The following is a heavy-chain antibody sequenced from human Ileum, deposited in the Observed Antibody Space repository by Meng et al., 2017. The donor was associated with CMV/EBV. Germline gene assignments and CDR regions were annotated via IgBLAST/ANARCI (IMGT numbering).Heavy chain of an antibody. Sequence: ASVKVSCKASGYTFTGYYMPWVRQAPGQELEWMGWINPNSGGTNYAKKFQGRVTMTRDTSISTAYMELSRLRSDDTAVYYCARVLWFGDYYYYGMDVWGQGTTVTVSS. CDR3: ARVLWFGDYYYYGMDV. D-gene: IGHD3-10*01. J-gene: IGHJ6*02. CDR1: GYTFTGYY. V-gene: IGHV1-2*02. CDR2: INPNSGGT.